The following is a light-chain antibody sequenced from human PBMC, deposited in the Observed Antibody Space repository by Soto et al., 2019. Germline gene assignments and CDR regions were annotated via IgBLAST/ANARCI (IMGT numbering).Light chain of an antibody. Sequence: IVLTQSPGTLSLSPGEGLTLSCRASQTVTSSYLAWYQHKPGQAPRLLIYGGSTKATGTPDRFSGSGSGTDFTLTISRLEPEDFAVYYCQQYGSSPFTFGPGTKVDI. CDR2: GGS. V-gene: IGKV3-20*01. CDR1: QTVTSSY. CDR3: QQYGSSPFT. J-gene: IGKJ3*01.